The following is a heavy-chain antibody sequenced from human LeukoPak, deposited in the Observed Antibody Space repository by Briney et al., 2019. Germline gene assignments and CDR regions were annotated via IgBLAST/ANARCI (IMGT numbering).Heavy chain of an antibody. D-gene: IGHD5-24*01. J-gene: IGHJ4*02. Sequence: ASVKVSCKASGYTFTDYYMHWVRQAPGQGLEWMGWINPHSGGTDHAQKFQGRVTMTRDTSISTAYMELSRLRSDDTAVYYCARLYLPATRFDYWGQGTLVTVSS. CDR1: GYTFTDYY. CDR3: ARLYLPATRFDY. CDR2: INPHSGGT. V-gene: IGHV1-2*02.